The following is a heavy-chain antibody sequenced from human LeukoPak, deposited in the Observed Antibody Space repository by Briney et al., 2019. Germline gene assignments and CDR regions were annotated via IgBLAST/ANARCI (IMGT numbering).Heavy chain of an antibody. D-gene: IGHD3-22*01. J-gene: IGHJ4*02. Sequence: SETLSLTCNVSGVSMTTSNYHWGWIRQPPGKALEWIATISYTGATSYNPSLKSRVTISVDTPKNQLSLKLSSVAAADTAIYYCARRYYFDRSGYYYHFGYWGQGSLVTVSS. CDR3: ARRYYFDRSGYYYHFGY. CDR2: ISYTGAT. CDR1: GVSMTTSNYH. V-gene: IGHV4-39*01.